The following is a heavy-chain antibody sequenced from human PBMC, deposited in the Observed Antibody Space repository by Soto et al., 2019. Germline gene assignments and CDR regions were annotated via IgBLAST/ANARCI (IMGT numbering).Heavy chain of an antibody. D-gene: IGHD3-16*02. CDR1: GGSISSSSYY. Sequence: PSETLSLTCTVSGGSISSSSYYWGWIRQPPGKGLEWIGSIYYSGSTYYNPSLKSRVTIFVDTSKNQFSLKLSSVTAADTAVYYCASFPNYDYVWGSYRQTSFDYWGQGTLVTVSS. V-gene: IGHV4-39*01. CDR3: ASFPNYDYVWGSYRQTSFDY. CDR2: IYYSGST. J-gene: IGHJ4*02.